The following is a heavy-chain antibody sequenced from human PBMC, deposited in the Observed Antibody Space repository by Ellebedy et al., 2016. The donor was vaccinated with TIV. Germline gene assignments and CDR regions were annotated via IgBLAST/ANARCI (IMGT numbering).Heavy chain of an antibody. Sequence: GESLKISCAASGFTFSTYWIHWVRQAPGKGLVWVSRINSDGSSTRYADSVKGRFTMSRDNAKNTAYLQMNSLRAEDTAVYYCARRGDYSDISGYYDTNFDYWGQGTLVTVSS. D-gene: IGHD3-22*01. CDR2: INSDGSST. V-gene: IGHV3-74*01. CDR3: ARRGDYSDISGYYDTNFDY. J-gene: IGHJ4*02. CDR1: GFTFSTYW.